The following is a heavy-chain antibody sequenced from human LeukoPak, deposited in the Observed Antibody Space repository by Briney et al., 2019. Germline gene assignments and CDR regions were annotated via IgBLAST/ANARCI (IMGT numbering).Heavy chain of an antibody. V-gene: IGHV4-61*02. D-gene: IGHD3-3*01. CDR3: ASQLRDFWSGYYEGWFDP. CDR1: GGSISSGSYY. J-gene: IGHJ5*02. CDR2: IYTSGST. Sequence: SETLSLTCTVSGGSISSGSYYWSWIRQPAGKGLEWIGRIYTSGSTNYNPSLKSRVTISVDTSKNQFSPKLSSVTAADTAVYYCASQLRDFWSGYYEGWFDPWGQGTLVTVSS.